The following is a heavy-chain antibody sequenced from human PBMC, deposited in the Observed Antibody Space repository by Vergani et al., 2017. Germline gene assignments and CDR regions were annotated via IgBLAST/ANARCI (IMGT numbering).Heavy chain of an antibody. CDR3: ARRCSGGSCYSYYYYGMDV. V-gene: IGHV1-18*01. D-gene: IGHD2-15*01. CDR1: GYTFTSYG. J-gene: IGHJ6*02. Sequence: QVQLVQSWAEVKKPGASVKVSCKASGYTFTSYGISWVRQAPGQGLEWMGWISAYNGNTNYAQKRQGRVTMTTDTSTSTAYRELRSLRSDDTAVYYCARRCSGGSCYSYYYYGMDVWGQGTTVTVSS. CDR2: ISAYNGNT.